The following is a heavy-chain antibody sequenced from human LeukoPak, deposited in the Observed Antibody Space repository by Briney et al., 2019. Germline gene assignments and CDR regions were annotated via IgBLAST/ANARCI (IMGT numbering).Heavy chain of an antibody. CDR1: GFTFSSYG. Sequence: GGSLRLSCAASGFTFSSYGMHWVRQAPGKGLEWVAVIWYDGSNKYYADSVKGRFTISRDNSKNTLYLQMNSLRAEDTAVYYCARDALTRGPHYGGNSDAFDIWGQGTMVTVSS. J-gene: IGHJ3*02. CDR2: IWYDGSNK. CDR3: ARDALTRGPHYGGNSDAFDI. D-gene: IGHD4-23*01. V-gene: IGHV3-33*01.